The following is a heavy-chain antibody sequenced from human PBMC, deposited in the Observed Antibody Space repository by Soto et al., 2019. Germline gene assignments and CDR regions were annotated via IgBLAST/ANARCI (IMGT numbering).Heavy chain of an antibody. CDR3: ARVQSLYYYDSSGYFDY. Sequence: ASVKVSCKASGGTFSSYAISWVRQAPGQGLEWMGGIIPILGIANYAQKFQGRVTITADKSTSTAYMELSSLRSEDTAVYYCARVQSLYYYDSSGYFDYWGQGTLVTASS. V-gene: IGHV1-69*10. D-gene: IGHD3-22*01. CDR1: GGTFSSYA. CDR2: IIPILGIA. J-gene: IGHJ4*02.